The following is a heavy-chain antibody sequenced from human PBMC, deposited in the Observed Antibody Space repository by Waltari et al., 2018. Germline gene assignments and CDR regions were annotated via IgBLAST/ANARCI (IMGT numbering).Heavy chain of an antibody. CDR1: VDTISSYH. CDR3: ARGDTTGVFYYYMDV. CDR2: IYYPGTT. J-gene: IGHJ6*03. D-gene: IGHD4-17*01. Sequence: QVLLQESGPELVKPSETLSLSCTFPVDTISSYHWSWIRQPPGKGLEWIGYIYYPGTTNYNPSLKSRVTISLDTSKNQVSLELSSVTAADTAVYYCARGDTTGVFYYYMDVWGKGTTVTVSS. V-gene: IGHV4-59*01.